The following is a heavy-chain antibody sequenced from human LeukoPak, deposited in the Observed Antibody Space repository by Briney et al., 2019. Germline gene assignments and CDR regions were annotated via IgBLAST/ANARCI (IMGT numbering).Heavy chain of an antibody. V-gene: IGHV3-7*01. Sequence: GGSLRLSCAASGFTFSRYWMSWVRQAPGKGLEWVANIKQDGSEKYYVDSVKGQFTISRDNAKNSLYLQMNSLRAEDTAVYYCARARRGYYFDYWGQGTLVTVSS. J-gene: IGHJ4*02. CDR2: IKQDGSEK. D-gene: IGHD3-16*01. CDR3: ARARRGYYFDY. CDR1: GFTFSRYW.